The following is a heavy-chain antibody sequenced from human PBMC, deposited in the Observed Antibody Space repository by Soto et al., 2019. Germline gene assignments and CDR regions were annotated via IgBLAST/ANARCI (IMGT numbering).Heavy chain of an antibody. CDR2: INSDGSST. CDR3: ARDRVPYYDSNGYYYFDY. CDR1: GFTFSSSW. Sequence: GGSLRLSCAASGFTFSSSWMHWVRQAPGKGLVWVSRINSDGSSTSYADSVKGRFTISRDNAKNTLYLQMNSLRAEDTAVYYCARDRVPYYDSNGYYYFDYWGQGTLVTVSS. D-gene: IGHD3-22*01. J-gene: IGHJ4*02. V-gene: IGHV3-74*01.